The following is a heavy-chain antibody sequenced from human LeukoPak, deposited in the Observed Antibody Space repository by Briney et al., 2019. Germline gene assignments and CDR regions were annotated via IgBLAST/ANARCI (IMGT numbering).Heavy chain of an antibody. D-gene: IGHD1-26*01. CDR1: GGSFSSNSYY. J-gene: IGHJ4*02. CDR2: IYYSGIT. Sequence: SETLSLTCAVYGGSFSSNSYYWGWIRQPPGKGLEWIGSIYYSGITYYNPSLKSRVTISVDTSKNQFSLKLSSVTAADTAVYYCASWGATHHYFDSWGRGTLVTVSS. V-gene: IGHV4-39*01. CDR3: ASWGATHHYFDS.